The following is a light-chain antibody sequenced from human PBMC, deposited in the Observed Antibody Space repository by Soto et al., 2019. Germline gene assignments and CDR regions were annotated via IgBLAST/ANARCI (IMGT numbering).Light chain of an antibody. V-gene: IGKV3-15*01. CDR3: QKYKDWPLT. Sequence: EIVMTQFPATLSVSPGERATLSCRASQSVSTYVAWYQQKPGQAPRLLIYGASTRATGVPDRISGSGSGTEFTLTISGLQSEDFAVYYCQKYKDWPLTFGGGTKLEI. J-gene: IGKJ4*01. CDR1: QSVSTY. CDR2: GAS.